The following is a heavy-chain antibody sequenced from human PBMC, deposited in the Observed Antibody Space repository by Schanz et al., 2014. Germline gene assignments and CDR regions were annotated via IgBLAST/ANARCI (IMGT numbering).Heavy chain of an antibody. CDR2: IGVDGTTT. CDR3: AKGRFGELSAFDI. CDR1: GFAFSSYG. V-gene: IGHV3-23*04. J-gene: IGHJ3*02. Sequence: EVQLVESGGGLVQPGGSLRLSCAASGFAFSSYGMNWLRQAPGKGLEWVSVIGVDGTTTYYADSVKGRFTISRDNSKNTLYLQMNSLRPEDTAVYYCAKGRFGELSAFDIWGQGTMVTVSS. D-gene: IGHD3-10*01.